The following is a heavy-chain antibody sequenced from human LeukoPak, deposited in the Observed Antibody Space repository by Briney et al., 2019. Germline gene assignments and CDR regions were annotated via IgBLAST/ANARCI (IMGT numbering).Heavy chain of an antibody. J-gene: IGHJ6*02. CDR1: GGTFSSYA. Sequence: GASVKVSCKASGGTFSSYAISWVRQAPGQGLEWMGRIIPILGIANYAQKFQGRVTITADKSTSTAYMELSSLRSEDTAVYYCAREDGNGAGAIYYYGMDVWGQGTTVTVSS. D-gene: IGHD2-8*01. CDR3: AREDGNGAGAIYYYGMDV. V-gene: IGHV1-69*04. CDR2: IIPILGIA.